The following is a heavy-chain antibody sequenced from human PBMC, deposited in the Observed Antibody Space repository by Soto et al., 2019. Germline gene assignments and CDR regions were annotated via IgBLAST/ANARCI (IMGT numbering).Heavy chain of an antibody. CDR2: ITWNSVAL. V-gene: IGHV3-9*01. CDR1: GFTFDDHA. CDR3: AKERVRDFDA. J-gene: IGHJ5*02. Sequence: VQLVESGGGLVRPGGSLRLSCAASGFTFDDHAMHWVRQAPGKGLEWISAITWNSVALDYADSVKGRFTISRDNAKNPLYLQMDNLRPEDTALYYCAKERVRDFDAWGQGTLVTVSS. D-gene: IGHD3-9*01.